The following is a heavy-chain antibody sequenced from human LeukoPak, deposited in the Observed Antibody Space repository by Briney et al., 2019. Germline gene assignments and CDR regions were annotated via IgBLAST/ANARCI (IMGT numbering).Heavy chain of an antibody. Sequence: PGGSLRLSCAASGFTFSSYSMNWVRQAPGKGLEWVSYIISSSSTIYYADSVKGRFTISRDNAKNSLYLQMNSLRAEDKAVYYCARDGVDYDYVWGSYRYSYYFDYWGQGTLVTVSS. D-gene: IGHD3-16*02. CDR1: GFTFSSYS. CDR2: IISSSSTI. CDR3: ARDGVDYDYVWGSYRYSYYFDY. V-gene: IGHV3-48*01. J-gene: IGHJ4*02.